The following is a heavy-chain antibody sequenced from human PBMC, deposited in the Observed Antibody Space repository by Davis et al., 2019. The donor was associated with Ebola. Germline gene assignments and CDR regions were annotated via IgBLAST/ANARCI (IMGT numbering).Heavy chain of an antibody. Sequence: SETLSLTCTVSGGSISSGDYYWSWIRQPPGKGLEWIGEINHSGSTNYNPSLKSRVTISVDTSKNQFSLKLSSVTAADTAVYYCARGQYYYDSSGYYSWYYGMDVWGQGTTVTVSS. V-gene: IGHV4-61*08. J-gene: IGHJ6*02. D-gene: IGHD3-22*01. CDR2: INHSGST. CDR1: GGSISSGDYY. CDR3: ARGQYYYDSSGYYSWYYGMDV.